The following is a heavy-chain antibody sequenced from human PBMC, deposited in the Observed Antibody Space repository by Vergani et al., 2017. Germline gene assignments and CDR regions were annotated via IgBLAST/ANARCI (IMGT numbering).Heavy chain of an antibody. D-gene: IGHD3-22*01. CDR1: GGSFSGYY. Sequence: QVQLQQWGAGLLKPSETLSLTCAVYGGSFSGYYWSWIRQPPGKGLEWIGEINHSGSTNYNPSLKSRVTISVDTSKNQFSLKLSSVTAADMAVYYCATSKLGYYDSSAFDIWGQGTMVTVSS. CDR3: ATSKLGYYDSSAFDI. CDR2: INHSGST. V-gene: IGHV4-34*01. J-gene: IGHJ3*02.